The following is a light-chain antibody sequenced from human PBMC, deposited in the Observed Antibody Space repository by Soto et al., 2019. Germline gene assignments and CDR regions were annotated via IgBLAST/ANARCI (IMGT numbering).Light chain of an antibody. Sequence: DIQMTHAPSSLSASVGDRVTITCRASQNINIYLTWYQQKPGKAPQVLIYAASSLQSGVPSRYTGSGSRTDFTLTIGSLQSADFGSYYCQQSSSTPRTCGHGTKLEIK. CDR3: QQSSSTPRT. CDR1: QNINIY. J-gene: IGKJ2*01. V-gene: IGKV1-39*01. CDR2: AAS.